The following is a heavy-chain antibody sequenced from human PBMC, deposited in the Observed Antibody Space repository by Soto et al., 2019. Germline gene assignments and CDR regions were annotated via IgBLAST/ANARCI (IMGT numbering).Heavy chain of an antibody. V-gene: IGHV3-74*01. CDR1: GFTFSSYW. CDR3: ARLPNKSPQD. J-gene: IGHJ1*01. CDR2: ISNDGSS. Sequence: EVQLVESGGGLVQPGGSLRLSCAASGFTFSSYWMHWVRQAPGKGLVWVSSISNDGSSIYADPVKGRFTISRDNAKNTLYLQMNSLRAEGTAVYYCARLPNKSPQDWGQGTLVIVSP.